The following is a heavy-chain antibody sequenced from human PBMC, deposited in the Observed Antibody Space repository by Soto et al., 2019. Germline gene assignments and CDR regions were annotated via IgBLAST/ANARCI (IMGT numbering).Heavy chain of an antibody. Sequence: GGSLRLSCAASGFTFSSYGMHWVRQAPCKWLEWVALISYDGSNTYYADSVKGRFTISRDNSKNTLYLQMNSLRAEDTAVYYCAKEGYCTNGVCYRATTSEKYSYYGMDVWGQGTTVTVSS. J-gene: IGHJ6*02. CDR2: ISYDGSNT. CDR3: AKEGYCTNGVCYRATTSEKYSYYGMDV. V-gene: IGHV3-30*18. D-gene: IGHD2-8*01. CDR1: GFTFSSYG.